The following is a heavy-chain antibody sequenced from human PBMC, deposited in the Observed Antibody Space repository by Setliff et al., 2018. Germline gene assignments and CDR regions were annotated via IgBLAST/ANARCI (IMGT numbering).Heavy chain of an antibody. J-gene: IGHJ6*03. Sequence: TLSLTCTVSGASITNINYYWGLIRQPPGKGLEWIGSIFYSGRTFYNPSLKSRVTTSVDTSKNQFSLTLSSVTAADTGVYFCARVVPTARRGRLYYYYMDVWDKGATVTVS. V-gene: IGHV4-39*01. D-gene: IGHD2-2*01. CDR2: IFYSGRT. CDR1: GASITNINYY. CDR3: ARVVPTARRGRLYYYYMDV.